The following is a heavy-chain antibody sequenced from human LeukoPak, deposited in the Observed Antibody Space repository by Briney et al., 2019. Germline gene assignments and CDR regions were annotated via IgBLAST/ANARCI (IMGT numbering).Heavy chain of an antibody. CDR1: GFTFSSYG. D-gene: IGHD2/OR15-2a*01. CDR2: VSYDGSNK. J-gene: IGHJ4*02. V-gene: IGHV3-30*18. Sequence: QPGRSLRLSCAASGFTFSSYGMHWVRQAPGKGLEWVAVVSYDGSNKYYADSVKGRFTISRDNSKNTLYLQMNSLRAEDTAVYYCAKDFLNYWGQGTLVTVSS. CDR3: AKDFLNY.